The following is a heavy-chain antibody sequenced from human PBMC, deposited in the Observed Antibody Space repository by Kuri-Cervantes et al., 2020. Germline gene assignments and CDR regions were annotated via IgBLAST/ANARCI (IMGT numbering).Heavy chain of an antibody. CDR1: GFTFSNYA. V-gene: IGHV3-23*01. CDR2: ISVSGGST. J-gene: IGHJ4*02. CDR3: ARDGAQLELPYFFDS. Sequence: GGSLRLSCAASGFTFSNYAMSWVRQAPGKGLEWVSGISVSGGSTYYADSVKGRFTISRDNAKNSLYLQMHSLRAEDTALYYCARDGAQLELPYFFDSWGQGTLVTVSS. D-gene: IGHD1-1*01.